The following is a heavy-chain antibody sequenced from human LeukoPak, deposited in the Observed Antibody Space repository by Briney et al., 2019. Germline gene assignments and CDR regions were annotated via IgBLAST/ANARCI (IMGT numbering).Heavy chain of an antibody. D-gene: IGHD1-14*01. CDR2: IYYSGST. V-gene: IGHV4-59*08. J-gene: IGHJ6*01. CDR3: ARFGRTHYYYYGMDV. CDR1: GGSISSYY. Sequence: PSETLSLTCTVSGGSISSYYWSWIRQPPGKGLEWIGYIYYSGSTNYNPSLKSRVTISVDTSKNQFSLKLSSVTAADTAVYYCARFGRTHYYYYGMDVWGPRDHGHRLL.